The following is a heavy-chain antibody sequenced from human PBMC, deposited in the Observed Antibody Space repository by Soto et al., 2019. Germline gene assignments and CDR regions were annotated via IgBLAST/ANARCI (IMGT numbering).Heavy chain of an antibody. V-gene: IGHV4-34*01. D-gene: IGHD3-10*01. CDR3: ARGLMLWFGELSRRGGYYYYMDV. CDR1: GGSFSGYQ. Sequence: QVQLQQWGAGLLKPSETLSLTCAVYGGSFSGYQWSWIRQTPGKGLEWIGEINDSGNINYNPSLKSRVTILLDAPNNQISLKVSSVPAAGSAVYYCARGLMLWFGELSRRGGYYYYMDVWGKGTTVTVSS. J-gene: IGHJ6*03. CDR2: INDSGNI.